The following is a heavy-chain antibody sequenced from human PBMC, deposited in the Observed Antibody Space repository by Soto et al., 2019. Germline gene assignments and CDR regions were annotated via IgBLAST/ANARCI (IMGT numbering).Heavy chain of an antibody. CDR1: GFTFSSYG. CDR2: IWYDGSNK. J-gene: IGHJ4*02. CDR3: ARDRVPDFWSGYHYFDY. V-gene: IGHV3-33*08. Sequence: GGSLRLSCAASGFTFSSYGMHWVRQAPGKGLEWVAVIWYDGSNKYYADSVKGRFTISRDNSKNTLYLQMNSLRAEDTAVYYCARDRVPDFWSGYHYFDYWGQGTLVTVSS. D-gene: IGHD3-3*01.